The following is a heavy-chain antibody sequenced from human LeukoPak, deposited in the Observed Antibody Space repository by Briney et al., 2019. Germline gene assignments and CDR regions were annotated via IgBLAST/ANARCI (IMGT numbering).Heavy chain of an antibody. CDR1: GYTFTSYG. Sequence: ASVKVSCKASGYTFTSYGISWVRQAPGQGLEWMGWISAYNGNTNYAQKLQGRVTMTTDTSTSTAYMELRSLRSDDTAVYYCARGVYRSGSYYLLPPYYFDYWGQGTLVTVSS. CDR2: ISAYNGNT. CDR3: ARGVYRSGSYYLLPPYYFDY. J-gene: IGHJ4*02. D-gene: IGHD1-26*01. V-gene: IGHV1-18*01.